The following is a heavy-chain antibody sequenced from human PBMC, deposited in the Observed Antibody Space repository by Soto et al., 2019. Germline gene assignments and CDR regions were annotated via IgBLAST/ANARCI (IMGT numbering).Heavy chain of an antibody. J-gene: IGHJ5*01. CDR2: INSDGSST. V-gene: IGHV3-74*01. CDR1: GFTFSSYW. CDR3: ARVKGQQLAAFDS. D-gene: IGHD6-13*01. Sequence: EVQLVESGGGLVQPGGSLRLSCAASGFTFSSYWMHGVRQAPGKGLVWVSRINSDGSSTSYADSVKGRFTISRDNAKNMVYLQMNSLRAEDTAMYYCARVKGQQLAAFDSWGQGTLVTVSS.